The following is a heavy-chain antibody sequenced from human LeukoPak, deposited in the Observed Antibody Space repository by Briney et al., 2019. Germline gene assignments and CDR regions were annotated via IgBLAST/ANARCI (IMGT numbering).Heavy chain of an antibody. CDR2: MNPNSGNT. D-gene: IGHD4-23*01. J-gene: IGHJ5*02. CDR1: GYTFTTYD. CDR3: ARGPNKSDGGNSGSAWFDP. Sequence: GASVKVSCKASGYTFTTYDINWVRQATGQGLEWMGWMNPNSGNTGYAQKFQGRVTMTRNTSISTASMELRSLRSEDTAVYYCARGPNKSDGGNSGSAWFDPWGQGTLVTVSS. V-gene: IGHV1-8*01.